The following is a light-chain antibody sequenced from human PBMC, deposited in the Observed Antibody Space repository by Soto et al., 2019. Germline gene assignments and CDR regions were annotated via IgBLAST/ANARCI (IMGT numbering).Light chain of an antibody. CDR3: AAWDDSLSGRV. CDR1: NIGSKN. V-gene: IGLV3-9*01. J-gene: IGLJ3*02. Sequence: SYELTQPLSVSVALGQTARITCKGNNIGSKNVHWYQQKPGQAPVLVISRDDNRPSGIPERFSGSNSGNTATLTISRAQVGDEADYYCAAWDDSLSGRVFGGGTKLTVL. CDR2: RDD.